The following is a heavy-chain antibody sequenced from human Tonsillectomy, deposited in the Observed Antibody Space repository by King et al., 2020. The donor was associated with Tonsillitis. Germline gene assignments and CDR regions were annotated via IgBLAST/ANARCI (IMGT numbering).Heavy chain of an antibody. CDR2: MRGSGGST. J-gene: IGHJ4*02. CDR1: GFTFSSYA. Sequence: VQLVESGGGLVQPGGSLRLSCAASGFTFSSYAMSWVRQAPGKGLEWVSAMRGSGGSTYYADSVKGRFTISRDNSKNTLYLQMNSLRAEDTAVYYCAKKLSSGWYGYYFDYWGQGTLVTVSS. CDR3: AKKLSSGWYGYYFDY. V-gene: IGHV3-23*04. D-gene: IGHD6-19*01.